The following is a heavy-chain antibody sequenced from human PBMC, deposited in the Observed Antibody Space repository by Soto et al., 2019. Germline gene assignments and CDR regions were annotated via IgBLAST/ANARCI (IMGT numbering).Heavy chain of an antibody. CDR2: INPSGGST. Sequence: GASVKVSCKASGYTFTSYYMHWVRQAPGQGLEWMGIINPSGGSTSYAQKFQGRVTMTRDTSTSTVYMELSSLRSEDTAVYYCAIEREGPLLWFGELSETWGQGTLVTVSS. CDR3: AIEREGPLLWFGELSET. CDR1: GYTFTSYY. D-gene: IGHD3-10*01. J-gene: IGHJ4*02. V-gene: IGHV1-46*01.